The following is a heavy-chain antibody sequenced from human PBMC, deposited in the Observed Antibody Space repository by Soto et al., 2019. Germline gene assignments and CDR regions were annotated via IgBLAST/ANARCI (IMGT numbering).Heavy chain of an antibody. V-gene: IGHV4-30-4*01. CDR2: IYYSGST. CDR1: GGSISSGDYY. Sequence: QVQLQESGPGLVKPSQTLSLTCTVSGGSISSGDYYWSWIRQPPGKGLEWIGYIYYSGSTYYNPSLKSRVTISVDTSKNQFSLKLSSVTAADTAVYYCARVLPTLGSSGYCFGAFDIWGQGTMVTVSS. J-gene: IGHJ3*02. CDR3: ARVLPTLGSSGYCFGAFDI. D-gene: IGHD3-22*01.